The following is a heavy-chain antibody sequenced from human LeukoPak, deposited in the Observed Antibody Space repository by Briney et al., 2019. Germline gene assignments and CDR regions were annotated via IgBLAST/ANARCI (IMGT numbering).Heavy chain of an antibody. CDR3: ASAVGALRGTFDY. J-gene: IGHJ4*02. CDR1: GGSISSYY. D-gene: IGHD1-26*01. V-gene: IGHV4-59*08. CDR2: IYYSGST. Sequence: PSATLSLTCTVSGGSISSYYWSWIRQPPGKGLEWIGYIYYSGSTNYNPSLKSRVTISVDTSKNQFSLKLSSVTAADTAVYHCASAVGALRGTFDYWGQGTLVTVSS.